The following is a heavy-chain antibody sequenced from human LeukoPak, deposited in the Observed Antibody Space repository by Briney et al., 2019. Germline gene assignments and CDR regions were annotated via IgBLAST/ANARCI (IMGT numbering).Heavy chain of an antibody. CDR2: INPSGGST. CDR3: ARDRGPIAAAGDYYYYYYMDV. Sequence: ASVKVSCKASGYTFTSYYMHWVRQAPGQGLEWMGIINPSGGSTSYAQKFQGRVTITADESTSTAYMELSSLRSEDTAVYYCARDRGPIAAAGDYYYYYYMDVWGKGTTVTISS. D-gene: IGHD6-13*01. J-gene: IGHJ6*03. CDR1: GYTFTSYY. V-gene: IGHV1-46*01.